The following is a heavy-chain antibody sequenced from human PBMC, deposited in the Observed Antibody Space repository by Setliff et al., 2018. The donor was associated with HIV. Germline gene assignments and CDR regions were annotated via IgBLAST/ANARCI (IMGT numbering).Heavy chain of an antibody. J-gene: IGHJ4*02. CDR3: AREGYCGGYCSRGVGDY. CDR2: ISAYNGNT. D-gene: IGHD2-21*02. CDR1: GYTFTSYG. Sequence: ASVKVSCKASGYTFTSYGISWVRQAPGQGLEWMGWISAYNGNTNYAQKLQGRVTMTPDTSTSTAYMGLRGLRSDDTAVYYRAREGYCGGYCSRGVGDYWGQGTLVTVSS. V-gene: IGHV1-18*01.